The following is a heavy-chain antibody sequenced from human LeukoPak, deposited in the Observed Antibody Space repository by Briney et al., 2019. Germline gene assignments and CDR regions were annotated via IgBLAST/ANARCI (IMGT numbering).Heavy chain of an antibody. D-gene: IGHD3-10*01. V-gene: IGHV3-49*04. J-gene: IGHJ6*03. CDR3: TRGFGGLGGGAMVRGVTYYYYYMDV. Sequence: GGSLRLSCTASGFTFGDYAMSWVRQAPGKGLEWVGFIRSKAYGGTTEYAASVKGRFTISRDDSKSIAYLQMNSLKTEDTAVYYCTRGFGGLGGGAMVRGVTYYYYYMDVWGKGTTVTVSS. CDR1: GFTFGDYA. CDR2: IRSKAYGGTT.